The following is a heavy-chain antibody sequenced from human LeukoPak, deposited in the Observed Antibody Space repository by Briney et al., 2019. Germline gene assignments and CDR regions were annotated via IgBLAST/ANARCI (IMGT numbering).Heavy chain of an antibody. Sequence: SETLSLTCTVSGYSISSGYYWGWIRQPPGKGLEWIGSIYHSGSTYYNPSLKSRVTISVDTSKNQFSLKLSSVTAADTAVYYCARESRVTGTTSWGQGTLVTVSS. D-gene: IGHD1-7*01. J-gene: IGHJ4*02. V-gene: IGHV4-38-2*02. CDR3: ARESRVTGTTS. CDR2: IYHSGST. CDR1: GYSISSGYY.